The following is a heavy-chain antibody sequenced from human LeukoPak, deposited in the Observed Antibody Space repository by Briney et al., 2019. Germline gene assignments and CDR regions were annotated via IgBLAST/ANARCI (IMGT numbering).Heavy chain of an antibody. D-gene: IGHD3/OR15-3a*01. CDR2: MNPNSGNT. CDR3: ARDRGLGYYFYYYMDV. V-gene: IGHV1-8*01. Sequence: ASVKVSCKASGYTFTSYDINWVRQATGQGLEWMGWMNPNSGNTGYAQKFQGRVTMTRNTSISTAYMDLSRLRSDDTAVYYCARDRGLGYYFYYYMDVWGKGTTVTVSS. J-gene: IGHJ6*03. CDR1: GYTFTSYD.